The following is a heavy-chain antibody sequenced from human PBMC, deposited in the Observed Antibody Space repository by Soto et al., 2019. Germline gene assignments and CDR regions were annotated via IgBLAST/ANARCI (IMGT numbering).Heavy chain of an antibody. J-gene: IGHJ5*01. V-gene: IGHV3-33*01. CDR3: AREPPIQLSYGPLERDPSGWFDS. D-gene: IGHD5-18*01. Sequence: QVQLVASGGGVVQPGRSLRLSCAASGFTFSSYGMYWVRQAPGTGLEWVAVIWYDGSNKYYADSVKGRFTISRDNSKNTLYLKMNSLIAEHTAVYYCAREPPIQLSYGPLERDPSGWFDSCGQGTLVTVSS. CDR2: IWYDGSNK. CDR1: GFTFSSYG.